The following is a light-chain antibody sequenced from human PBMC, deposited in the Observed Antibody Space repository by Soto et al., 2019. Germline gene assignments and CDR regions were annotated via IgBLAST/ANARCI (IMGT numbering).Light chain of an antibody. CDR1: SSDVGGYNY. CDR2: DVS. Sequence: QSALTQPRSVSGSPGQSVTISCTGTSSDVGGYNYVSWYQQHPGEAPKLLIYDVSKRPSGVRYRFSGSKSGNTASLTISGLRADDEANYYCCSYAGTFVVFGGGTKLTVL. CDR3: CSYAGTFVV. V-gene: IGLV2-11*01. J-gene: IGLJ2*01.